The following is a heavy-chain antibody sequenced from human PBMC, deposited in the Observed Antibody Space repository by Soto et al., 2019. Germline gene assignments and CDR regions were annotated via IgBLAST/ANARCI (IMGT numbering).Heavy chain of an antibody. Sequence: GSLRLSCAVYGGSFSGYYWSWIRQPPGKGLEWIGEINHSGSTNYNPSLKSRVTISVDTSKNQFSLKLSSVTAADTAVYYCASAVAERDIVVVPAAKGLAFDYWGQGTLVTVSS. J-gene: IGHJ4*02. CDR2: INHSGST. CDR1: GGSFSGYY. D-gene: IGHD2-2*01. V-gene: IGHV4-34*01. CDR3: ASAVAERDIVVVPAAKGLAFDY.